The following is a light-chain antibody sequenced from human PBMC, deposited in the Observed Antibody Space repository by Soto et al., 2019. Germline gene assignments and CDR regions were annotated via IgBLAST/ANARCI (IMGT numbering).Light chain of an antibody. Sequence: DIVMTQSPDSLAVSLGERATINCKSSQSFLYSSNNKNYLTWYQQKPGQPPKLLIYWASTRESGVPDRFSGSGSGTDFTLTISSLQAEDVAVYYCHQYYSTWTFGQGTKVDIK. J-gene: IGKJ1*01. CDR1: QSFLYSSNNKNY. CDR3: HQYYSTWT. V-gene: IGKV4-1*01. CDR2: WAS.